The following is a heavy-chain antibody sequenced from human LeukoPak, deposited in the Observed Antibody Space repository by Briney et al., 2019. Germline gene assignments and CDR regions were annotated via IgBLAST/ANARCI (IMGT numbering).Heavy chain of an antibody. CDR2: INHSGST. Sequence: GSLRLSCAASGFTVSSNYMSWVRQAPGKGLEWIGEINHSGSTNYNPSLKSRVTISVDTSKNQFSLKLSSVTAADTAVYYCARHNYEYSSSSGRSSSWYVWYFDLWGRGTLVTVSS. CDR3: ARHNYEYSSSSGRSSSWYVWYFDL. CDR1: GFTVSSNY. V-gene: IGHV4-34*01. J-gene: IGHJ2*01. D-gene: IGHD6-6*01.